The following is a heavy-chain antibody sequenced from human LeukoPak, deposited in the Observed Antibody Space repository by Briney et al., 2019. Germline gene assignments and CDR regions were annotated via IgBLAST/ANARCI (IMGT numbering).Heavy chain of an antibody. CDR1: GYSISSGYY. V-gene: IGHV4-38-2*02. D-gene: IGHD3-3*01. CDR3: VAIGGRFDY. CDR2: IYHSGST. J-gene: IGHJ4*02. Sequence: SETLSLTCTVSGYSISSGYYWGWIRQPPGKGLEWIGSIYHSGSTYYNPSLKSRVTISVDTSKNQFSLKLSSVTAADTAVYYGVAIGGRFDYWGQGTLVTVSS.